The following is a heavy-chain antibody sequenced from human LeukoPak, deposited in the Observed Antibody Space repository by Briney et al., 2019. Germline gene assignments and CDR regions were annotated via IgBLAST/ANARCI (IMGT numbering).Heavy chain of an antibody. CDR3: ARGGINWGSSFFSFDY. CDR1: GYTFTSYD. Sequence: GASVKVSCKASGYTFTSYDINWVRQATGQGLEWMGWINPDSGGTDYAQKFQGTVTMTRDTSISTVYMELTSLRSDDTAVYYCARGGINWGSSFFSFDYWGQGTLVTVSS. D-gene: IGHD7-27*01. CDR2: INPDSGGT. J-gene: IGHJ4*02. V-gene: IGHV1-8*01.